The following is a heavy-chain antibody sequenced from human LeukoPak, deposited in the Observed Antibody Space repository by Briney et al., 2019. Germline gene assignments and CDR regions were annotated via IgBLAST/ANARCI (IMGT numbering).Heavy chain of an antibody. V-gene: IGHV3-74*01. Sequence: GGSLRLSCAASGFTFRNSWMHWVRQGPGKGLEWVSRVSPDGSATTYSDSLKGRFTISTENAKNSLYLQRTSLRAEDTAVYYCAVSFIGSDDYWGQGGLVSASS. CDR3: AVSFIGSDDY. CDR2: VSPDGSAT. J-gene: IGHJ4*02. CDR1: GFTFRNSW. D-gene: IGHD1-1*01.